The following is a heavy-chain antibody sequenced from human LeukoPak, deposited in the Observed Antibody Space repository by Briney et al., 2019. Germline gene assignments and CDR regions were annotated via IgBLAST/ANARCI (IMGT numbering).Heavy chain of an antibody. Sequence: SETLSLTCTVSGGSISSSNWWSWVRQPPGKGLEWIGEIYHSGSTNYNPSLKKRVTISVDTSKNQFSLKLDSVTAADTAVYYCARFAYYYDSSGLHYYFALDVWGQGTAVTVSS. D-gene: IGHD3-22*01. CDR1: GGSISSSNW. CDR2: IYHSGST. V-gene: IGHV4-4*02. J-gene: IGHJ6*02. CDR3: ARFAYYYDSSGLHYYFALDV.